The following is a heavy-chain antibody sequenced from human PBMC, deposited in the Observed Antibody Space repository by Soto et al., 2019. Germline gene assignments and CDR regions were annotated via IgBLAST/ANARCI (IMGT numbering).Heavy chain of an antibody. D-gene: IGHD2-21*02. Sequence: QVQLQQSGPGLVKPSQTLSLTCTVSGGSISYEYYHWTWIRQSPGKGLEWIGYIHYSGSIIYTPSCTSRVTISVDTSNNRGSLQLISVTAADTAVYFCAREDDGGDRDYYGLDVWGQGTTVTVS. J-gene: IGHJ6*02. CDR3: AREDDGGDRDYYGLDV. CDR2: IHYSGSI. V-gene: IGHV4-30-4*08. CDR1: GGSISYEYYH.